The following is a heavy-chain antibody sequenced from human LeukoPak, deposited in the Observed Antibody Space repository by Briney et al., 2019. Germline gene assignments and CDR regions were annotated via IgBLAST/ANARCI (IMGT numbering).Heavy chain of an antibody. Sequence: ASVKVSCKASGYTFTGYYMHWVRQAPGQGLEWMGWINPNSGGTNYAQKFQGRVTMTRDTSISTAYMELSRLRSDDTAVYYCARGRSGVVPIKINNWFDPWGQGTLVTVSS. CDR3: ARGRSGVVPIKINNWFDP. V-gene: IGHV1-2*02. D-gene: IGHD2-2*01. J-gene: IGHJ5*02. CDR2: INPNSGGT. CDR1: GYTFTGYY.